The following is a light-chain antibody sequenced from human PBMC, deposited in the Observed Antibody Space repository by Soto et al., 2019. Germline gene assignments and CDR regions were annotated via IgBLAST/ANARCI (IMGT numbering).Light chain of an antibody. CDR2: GAS. Sequence: ATLSCRASQSLSSSYLAWYQQKPGQAPRLLVNGASSRTTGISDRFSGSGSGTDFTLTVSRREPEDFAVYYCQQYGSSPPITFGQGTRLE. CDR1: QSLSSSY. V-gene: IGKV3-20*01. CDR3: QQYGSSPPIT. J-gene: IGKJ5*01.